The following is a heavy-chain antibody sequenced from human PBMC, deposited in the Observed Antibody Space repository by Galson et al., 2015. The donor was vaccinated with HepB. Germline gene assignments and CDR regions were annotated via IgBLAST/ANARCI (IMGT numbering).Heavy chain of an antibody. J-gene: IGHJ4*02. CDR2: ISGNGKNT. Sequence: SLRLSCAVSGFTFSNYAMSWVRQAPGKGLEWVSAISGNGKNTYYIDSVKGRFTIARDDSKNTLYLQMNNLRAEDTAVYYCAKGTTNIDYWGQGTLVTVSS. V-gene: IGHV3-23*01. D-gene: IGHD1-1*01. CDR3: AKGTTNIDY. CDR1: GFTFSNYA.